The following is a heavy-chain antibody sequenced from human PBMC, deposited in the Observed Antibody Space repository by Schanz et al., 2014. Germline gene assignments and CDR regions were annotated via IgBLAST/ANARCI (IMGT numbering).Heavy chain of an antibody. CDR3: AKIGYGGLLNYYIDH. Sequence: QIQLVESGGGVVQPGTSLRLSCTISGFSFSRYGMHWVRQAPGKGLEWVAVISSDETVTYYVDSVKGRFTISRDNSKNTLYLQMSSLKTEDTAVYYCAKIGYGGLLNYYIDHWGQGTLVTVS. D-gene: IGHD3-16*01. V-gene: IGHV3-30*18. CDR2: ISSDETVT. J-gene: IGHJ4*02. CDR1: GFSFSRYG.